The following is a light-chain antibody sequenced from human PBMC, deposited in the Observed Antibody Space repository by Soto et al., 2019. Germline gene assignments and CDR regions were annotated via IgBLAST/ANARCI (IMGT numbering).Light chain of an antibody. V-gene: IGLV2-14*01. CDR1: SSDVGGYNY. CDR2: DVS. CDR3: SSYTTSSTRV. J-gene: IGLJ3*02. Sequence: QSVLTQPASVSGSPGQSITISCIGTSSDVGGYNYVSWYQQHPGKDPKLMIYDVSNRPSGVSNRFSGSKSGNTASLTISGLQAEDEADYYCSSYTTSSTRVFGGGTKLTVL.